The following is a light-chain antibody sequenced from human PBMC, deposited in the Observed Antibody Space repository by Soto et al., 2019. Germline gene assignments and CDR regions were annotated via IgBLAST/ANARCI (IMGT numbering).Light chain of an antibody. V-gene: IGKV3-11*01. CDR3: QQRTTWPRFT. Sequence: EIVLTQSPATLSLSPGERATLSCRASQNVGSYLAWYQQKRDQAPSLLNFDASYRATGIPARFGGSGSGTDYTLTISSLEPGDFAFYYCQQRTTWPRFTFGPGTKVDIK. CDR1: QNVGSY. CDR2: DAS. J-gene: IGKJ3*01.